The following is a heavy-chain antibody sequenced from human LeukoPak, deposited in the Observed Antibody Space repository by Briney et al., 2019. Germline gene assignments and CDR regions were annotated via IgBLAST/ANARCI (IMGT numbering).Heavy chain of an antibody. V-gene: IGHV3-48*03. D-gene: IGHD1/OR15-1a*01. Sequence: GGSLRLSCAASGFTFSTYEMNWVRQAPGKGLEWLSYIIGDGTTTQYADSVRDRFTISRDNDKNSLYLQMNSLRADDTAVYYCVRERGGTYSGDNLFDPWGQGTLVTVSS. CDR2: IIGDGTTT. CDR3: VRERGGTYSGDNLFDP. CDR1: GFTFSTYE. J-gene: IGHJ5*02.